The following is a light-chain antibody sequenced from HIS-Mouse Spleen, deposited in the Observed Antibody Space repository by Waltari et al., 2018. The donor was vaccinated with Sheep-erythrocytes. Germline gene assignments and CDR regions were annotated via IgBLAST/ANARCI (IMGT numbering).Light chain of an antibody. Sequence: QSALTQPRSVSGSPGQSVTISCTGTSSDVGGYNYVSWYQQHPGKAPKLMIYDVSKRPSWVPDRCAGSKSGNTASLTIAVLQAEDEADYYCCSYAGSYTVVFGGGTKLTVL. CDR1: SSDVGGYNY. J-gene: IGLJ2*01. CDR3: CSYAGSYTVV. CDR2: DVS. V-gene: IGLV2-11*01.